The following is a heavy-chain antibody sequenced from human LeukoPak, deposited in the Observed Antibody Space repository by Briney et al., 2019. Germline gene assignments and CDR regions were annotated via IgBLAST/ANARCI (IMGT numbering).Heavy chain of an antibody. V-gene: IGHV4-39*01. J-gene: IGHJ5*02. D-gene: IGHD6-13*01. CDR3: ARIYSSSWFLNWFDP. Sequence: TSETLSLTCAVSGASVSGSNYYWGWIRQPPGKGLEWIGNIYSSGSTYYNASLQSRVTISIDTSKNQFSPRLNSVTAADTAVYYCARIYSSSWFLNWFDPWGQGTLVTVSS. CDR2: IYSSGST. CDR1: GASVSGSNYY.